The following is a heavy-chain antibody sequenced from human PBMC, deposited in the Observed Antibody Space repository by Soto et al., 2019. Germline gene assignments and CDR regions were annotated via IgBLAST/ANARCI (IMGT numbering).Heavy chain of an antibody. CDR2: IWYDGSNK. V-gene: IGHV3-33*01. Sequence: WGSLRLSCAASGFTFVSYGMHFFGHAPFKWREWVAVIWYDGSNKYYADSVKGRFTISRDNSKNTLYLQMNSLRAEDTAVYYCARERIAAAGIYYYYYGMDVWGQGTTVTVSS. D-gene: IGHD6-13*01. CDR1: GFTFVSYG. CDR3: ARERIAAAGIYYYYYGMDV. J-gene: IGHJ6*02.